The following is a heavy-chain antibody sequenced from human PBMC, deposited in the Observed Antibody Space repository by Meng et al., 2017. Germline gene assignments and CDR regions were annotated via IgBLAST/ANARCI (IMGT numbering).Heavy chain of an antibody. CDR3: ARGGGYSYGFGSIDY. Sequence: VQPQRWGEVSLNAVETLCATCDVYGGSFSGYDWSWIRQPAGKGLEWIGEINHSGSTNYNPSLKSRVTISVDTSKNQFSLKLSSVTAADTAVYYCARGGGYSYGFGSIDYWGQGTLVTVSS. CDR1: GGSFSGYD. CDR2: INHSGST. D-gene: IGHD5-18*01. V-gene: IGHV4-34*01. J-gene: IGHJ4*02.